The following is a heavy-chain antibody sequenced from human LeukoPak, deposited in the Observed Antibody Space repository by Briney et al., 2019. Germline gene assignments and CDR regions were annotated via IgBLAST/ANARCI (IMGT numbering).Heavy chain of an antibody. Sequence: LTGGSLRLSCAASRFTFSNYIMNWVCQAPGKGLEWLSYISSSSSPIHYADSVKGRFTISRDNAKNSQYLQMHSLRDEDTGVYYCARVNWNVVGSFDYWGQGTLVTVSS. CDR1: RFTFSNYI. D-gene: IGHD1-20*01. V-gene: IGHV3-48*02. CDR3: ARVNWNVVGSFDY. J-gene: IGHJ4*02. CDR2: ISSSSSPI.